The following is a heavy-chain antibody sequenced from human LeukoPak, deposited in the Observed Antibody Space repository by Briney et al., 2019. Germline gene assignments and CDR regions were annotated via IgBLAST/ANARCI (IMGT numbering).Heavy chain of an antibody. D-gene: IGHD3-16*01. J-gene: IGHJ4*02. CDR2: ITNSGENT. CDR3: AKGRGFRVWDPWDN. V-gene: IGHV3-23*01. Sequence: PGGSLRLSCTVSGFTVSSNSMSWVRQAPGKGLEWVSGITNSGENTYYADSVKGRFTISRDNSKNTLFLEMNSLRAEDTAVYYCAKGRGFRVWDPWDNWGQGTLITVSS. CDR1: GFTVSSNS.